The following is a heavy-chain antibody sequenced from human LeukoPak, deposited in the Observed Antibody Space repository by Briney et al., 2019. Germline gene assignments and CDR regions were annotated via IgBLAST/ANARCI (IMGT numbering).Heavy chain of an antibody. Sequence: ASVMVSSKASGYTFTSYDINCLRQAAGQGLEGMGWMHPNSGNTGYAQKFQGRVTMTRNTSISTAYMEMSSLRTEDTAVYYCARSRALFFPLDYWGQGTLVTVSS. V-gene: IGHV1-8*01. CDR3: ARSRALFFPLDY. D-gene: IGHD3-10*01. CDR1: GYTFTSYD. CDR2: MHPNSGNT. J-gene: IGHJ4*02.